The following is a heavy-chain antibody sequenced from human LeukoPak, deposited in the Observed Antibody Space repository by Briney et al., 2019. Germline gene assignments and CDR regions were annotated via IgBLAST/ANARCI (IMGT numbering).Heavy chain of an antibody. V-gene: IGHV1-8*01. D-gene: IGHD5-18*01. CDR1: GYTFTSYD. Sequence: ASVKVSCKASGYTFTSYDFNWVRQATGQRPEWMGWMSPNSGDTGYAQKFQDRVTMTRNTSISTAYMELSSLRSDDTAVYYCATLSPDTAMDFDGFDYWGQGTLVTVSS. J-gene: IGHJ4*02. CDR3: ATLSPDTAMDFDGFDY. CDR2: MSPNSGDT.